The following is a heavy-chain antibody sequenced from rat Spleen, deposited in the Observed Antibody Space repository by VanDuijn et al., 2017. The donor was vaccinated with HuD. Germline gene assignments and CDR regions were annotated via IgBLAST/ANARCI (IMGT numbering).Heavy chain of an antibody. CDR3: ATVTGDY. D-gene: IGHD1-1*01. CDR2: ISSDGSST. CDR1: GFTFSDYY. Sequence: EVRLVESGGDLVQPGRSLKLSCAASGFTFSDYYMAWVRQVPTKGLEWVATISSDGSSTYYRDSVMGRFTFSRDNAKSTLYLQMDSLRSEDTATYYCATVTGDYWGQGVMVTVSS. V-gene: IGHV5-7*01. J-gene: IGHJ2*01.